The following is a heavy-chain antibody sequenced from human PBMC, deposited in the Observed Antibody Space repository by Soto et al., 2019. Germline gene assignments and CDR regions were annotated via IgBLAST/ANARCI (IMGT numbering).Heavy chain of an antibody. D-gene: IGHD2-2*01. Sequence: SLRVSCAASGFTFSSYSMNWVRQAPGKGLEWVSSISSSSSYIYYADSVKGRFTISRDNAKNSLYLQMNSLRAEDTAVYYCARKAVVPAAPGWFDPWGQGTLVTVSS. CDR1: GFTFSSYS. CDR3: ARKAVVPAAPGWFDP. J-gene: IGHJ5*02. CDR2: ISSSSSYI. V-gene: IGHV3-21*01.